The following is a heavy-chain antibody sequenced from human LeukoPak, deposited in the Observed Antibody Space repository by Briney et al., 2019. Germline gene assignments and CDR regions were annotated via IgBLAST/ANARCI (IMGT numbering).Heavy chain of an antibody. V-gene: IGHV3-30*04. CDR3: ARIGYYGSGSYLDY. Sequence: GGSLRLSCAASGFTFSSYAMHWVRQAPGKGLEWVAVISYDGRNKYYADSVKGRFNISRDNSKNTMYLQMNSLRAEDTAVYYCARIGYYGSGSYLDYWGQGTLVTVSS. D-gene: IGHD3-10*01. CDR2: ISYDGRNK. CDR1: GFTFSSYA. J-gene: IGHJ4*02.